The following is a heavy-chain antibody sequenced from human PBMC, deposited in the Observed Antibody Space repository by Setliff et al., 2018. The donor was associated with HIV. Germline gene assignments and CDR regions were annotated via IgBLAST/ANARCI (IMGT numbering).Heavy chain of an antibody. CDR1: GGTFSSYA. CDR2: IIPIFGTA. V-gene: IGHV1-69*13. J-gene: IGHJ4*02. D-gene: IGHD6-6*01. CDR3: AREMFMYTSSEGFPFDF. Sequence: GASVKVSCKASGGTFSSYAISWVRQAPGQGLEWMGGIIPIFGTANYAQKFQGRVTITADESTSTAYMELSSLRSEDTAVYYCAREMFMYTSSEGFPFDFWGQGTLVTVSS.